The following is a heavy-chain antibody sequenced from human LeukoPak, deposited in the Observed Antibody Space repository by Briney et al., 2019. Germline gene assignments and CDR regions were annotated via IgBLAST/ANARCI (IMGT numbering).Heavy chain of an antibody. CDR2: IYHSGST. V-gene: IGHV4-30-2*01. Sequence: SETLSLTCTVSGGSISSGGYYWSWIRQPPGKGLEWIGYIYHSGSTYYNPSLKSRVTISVDRSKNQFSLKLSSVTAADTAVYYCAKDLRQTGTPNWFDPWGQGTLVTVSS. J-gene: IGHJ5*02. CDR1: GGSISSGGYY. D-gene: IGHD1-7*01. CDR3: AKDLRQTGTPNWFDP.